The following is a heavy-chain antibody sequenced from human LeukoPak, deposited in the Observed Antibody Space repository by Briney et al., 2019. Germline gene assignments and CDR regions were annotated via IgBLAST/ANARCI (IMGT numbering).Heavy chain of an antibody. CDR1: GDSIINYY. Sequence: SETLSLTCSVSGDSIINYYWSWIRQPAGKGLEWLGRIYSTGTNDYNPSVKRRLTMSVDISKRQISLKLTSVTAADTAVYYCTREAMRQFPPYYYYYMDVWGKGTAVTVSS. CDR3: TREAMRQFPPYYYYYMDV. CDR2: IYSTGTN. J-gene: IGHJ6*03. V-gene: IGHV4-4*07. D-gene: IGHD6-19*01.